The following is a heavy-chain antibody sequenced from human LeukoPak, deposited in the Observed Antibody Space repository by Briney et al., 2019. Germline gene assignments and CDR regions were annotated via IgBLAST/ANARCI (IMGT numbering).Heavy chain of an antibody. CDR3: VSPRGFSYGYFDY. Sequence: SETLSLTCTVSGGSIRSSSYYWGWIRQPPGKGLEWIGSIYYSKNTYYNPSLKSRVTISADTSKNQFSLTLGPVSATDTAVYYCVSPRGFSYGYFDYWGQGTLVTVSS. CDR1: GGSIRSSSYY. J-gene: IGHJ4*02. D-gene: IGHD5-18*01. CDR2: IYYSKNT. V-gene: IGHV4-39*01.